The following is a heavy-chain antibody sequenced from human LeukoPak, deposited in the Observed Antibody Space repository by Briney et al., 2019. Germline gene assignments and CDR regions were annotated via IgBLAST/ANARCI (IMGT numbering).Heavy chain of an antibody. Sequence: GGSLRLSCAASGFTFSSYSMNWVRQAPGKGLEWVSYISSSSSTIYYADSVKGRFTISRDNAKNSLYLQMNSLRDEDTAVYYCARDVGSYSSSRYSGYYGMDVWGQGTTVTVSS. D-gene: IGHD6-13*01. CDR1: GFTFSSYS. CDR2: ISSSSSTI. J-gene: IGHJ6*02. V-gene: IGHV3-48*02. CDR3: ARDVGSYSSSRYSGYYGMDV.